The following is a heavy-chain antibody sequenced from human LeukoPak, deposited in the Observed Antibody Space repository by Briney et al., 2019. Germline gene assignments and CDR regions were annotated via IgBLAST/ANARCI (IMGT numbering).Heavy chain of an antibody. CDR1: GGSISDNDYS. J-gene: IGHJ4*02. V-gene: IGHV4-39*01. D-gene: IGHD3-10*01. Sequence: SETLSLTCNVSGGSISDNDYSWDWIRQPPGKSLEWMGCIHYSGTTYSNPSLKSRISISVDTSKSQFSLKLRSVTAADTAVYYCARRYYFVSGSYYPFDFWGQGTLVTVSS. CDR2: IHYSGTT. CDR3: ARRYYFVSGSYYPFDF.